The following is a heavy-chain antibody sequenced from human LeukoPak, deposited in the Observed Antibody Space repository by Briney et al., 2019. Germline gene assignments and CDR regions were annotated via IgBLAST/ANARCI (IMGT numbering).Heavy chain of an antibody. CDR3: ARLGEVWSGYNYYFDY. CDR1: GYTLTELS. D-gene: IGHD3-3*01. V-gene: IGHV1-24*01. J-gene: IGHJ4*02. Sequence: ASVKVSCKVSGYTLTELSMHWVRQAPGKGLEWMGGFDPEDGETIYAQKFQGRVTMTRDTSTSTVYMELSSLRSEDTAVYYCARLGEVWSGYNYYFDYWGQGTLVTVSS. CDR2: FDPEDGET.